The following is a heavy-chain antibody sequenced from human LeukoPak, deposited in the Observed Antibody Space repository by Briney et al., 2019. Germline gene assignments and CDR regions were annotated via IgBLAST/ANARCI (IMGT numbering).Heavy chain of an antibody. D-gene: IGHD2-21*02. Sequence: GRSLRLSCAASGFTFSSYAMHWVRQAPGKGLEWVAVTSYDGSNKYYADSVKGRFTISRDNSKNTLYLQMNSLRAEDTAVYYCARSGGDYAFDIWGQGTMVTVSS. CDR3: ARSGGDYAFDI. CDR1: GFTFSSYA. J-gene: IGHJ3*02. V-gene: IGHV3-30*04. CDR2: TSYDGSNK.